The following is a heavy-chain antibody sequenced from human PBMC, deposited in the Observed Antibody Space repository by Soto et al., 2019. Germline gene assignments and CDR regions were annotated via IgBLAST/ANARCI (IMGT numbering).Heavy chain of an antibody. J-gene: IGHJ6*02. CDR1: GYSFTTYA. V-gene: IGHV1-18*01. CDR3: AREGPAPYYYYGMDV. CDR2: ISGYNGNT. Sequence: QVQLEQSRGEVKKPGASVKVSCKTSGYSFTTYAISWVRQAPGQGLEWMGWISGYNGNTNYAQKLKGRLTMTTDTSTSTAYMELRSLTSDDTAVYYCAREGPAPYYYYGMDVWGQGSTVTVCS.